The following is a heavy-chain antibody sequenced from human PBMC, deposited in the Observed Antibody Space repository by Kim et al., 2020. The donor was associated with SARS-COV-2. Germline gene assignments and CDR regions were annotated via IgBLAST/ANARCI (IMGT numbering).Heavy chain of an antibody. D-gene: IGHD2-21*02. J-gene: IGHJ4*02. CDR1: GFTFSSYA. V-gene: IGHV3-30*04. Sequence: GGSLRLSCAASGFTFSSYAMHWVRQAPGKGLEWVAVISYDGSNKYYADSVKGRFTISRDNSKNTLYLQMNSLRAEDTAVYYCARAGTIGDLAHYWGQGTLVTVSS. CDR3: ARAGTIGDLAHY. CDR2: ISYDGSNK.